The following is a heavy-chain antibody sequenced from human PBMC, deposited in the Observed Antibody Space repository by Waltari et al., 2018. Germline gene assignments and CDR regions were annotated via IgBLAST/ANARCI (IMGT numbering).Heavy chain of an antibody. D-gene: IGHD3-10*01. J-gene: IGHJ3*02. CDR2: VDPRRRER. Sequence: QLQLVQSGAEVKEPGASVKVSCQTSESNFIDYFIHWVRQAPGQGLEWMGRVDPRRRERHHGQKCQGRMTMTGDTSINTAYMELAAWKSDDTAVYYGARAQELGPEVGPFDMGGHGTMVIVSS. CDR1: ESNFIDYF. V-gene: IGHV1-2*02. CDR3: ARAQELGPEVGPFDM.